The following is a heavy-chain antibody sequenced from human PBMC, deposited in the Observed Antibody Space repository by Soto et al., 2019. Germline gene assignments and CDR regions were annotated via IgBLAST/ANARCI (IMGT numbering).Heavy chain of an antibody. Sequence: GGSLRLSCAASGFIVSNNYMSWVRQAPGKGLEWVSILYSGGTTYYADSVKGRFTFSRDNSENTVFLQMNNLRVEDTAVYYCVRDRGGSYWLDPWGQGTLVAVSS. CDR2: LYSGGTT. J-gene: IGHJ5*02. CDR3: VRDRGGSYWLDP. V-gene: IGHV3-53*01. CDR1: GFIVSNNY. D-gene: IGHD2-15*01.